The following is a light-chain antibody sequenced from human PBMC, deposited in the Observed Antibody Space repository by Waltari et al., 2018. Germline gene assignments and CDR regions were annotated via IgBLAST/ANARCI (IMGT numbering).Light chain of an antibody. Sequence: QSVLTQPPSASGTPGQRVTISCSGSSSNVGSSAVNWYHQLPGTAPKLLIFNDADRPTGVPDRFSGSRSATSASLAISGLQSDDESTYYCASWDDRLDAYVFGTGTWVTVL. CDR1: SSNVGSSA. CDR3: ASWDDRLDAYV. J-gene: IGLJ1*01. V-gene: IGLV1-44*01. CDR2: NDA.